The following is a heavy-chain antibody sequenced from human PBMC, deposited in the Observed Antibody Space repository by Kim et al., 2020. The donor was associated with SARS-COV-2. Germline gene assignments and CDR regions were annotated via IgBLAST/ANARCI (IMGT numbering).Heavy chain of an antibody. CDR3: ARDRRGSPHRISFDY. V-gene: IGHV3-21*01. J-gene: IGHJ4*02. CDR1: GFTFSSYS. Sequence: GGSLRLSCAASGFTFSSYSMNWVRQAPGKGLEWVSSISSSSSYIYYADSVKGRFTISRDNAKNSLYLQMNSLRAEDTAVYYCARDRRGSPHRISFDYWGQGTLVTVSS. D-gene: IGHD3-16*01. CDR2: ISSSSSYI.